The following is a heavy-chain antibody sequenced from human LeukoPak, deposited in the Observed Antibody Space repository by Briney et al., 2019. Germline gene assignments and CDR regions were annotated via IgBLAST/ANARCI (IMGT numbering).Heavy chain of an antibody. CDR3: AKDREWWELLLSVRSGFDY. CDR2: ISGSGGST. D-gene: IGHD1-26*01. Sequence: GGSLRLSCAASGFTFSSYAMSWVRQAPGKGLEWVSAISGSGGSTYYADSVKGRFTISRDNSKNTLYLQMDSPRAEDTAVYYCAKDREWWELLLSVRSGFDYWGQGTLVTVSS. V-gene: IGHV3-23*01. J-gene: IGHJ4*02. CDR1: GFTFSSYA.